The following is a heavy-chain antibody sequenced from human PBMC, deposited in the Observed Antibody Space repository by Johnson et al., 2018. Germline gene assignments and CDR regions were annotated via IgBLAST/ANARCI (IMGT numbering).Heavy chain of an antibody. Sequence: VQLVESGGGVVQPGRSLRLSCAASGFTFSSYDMHCVRQGPGKGLEWVAVISYDGSHKYYADLVKGRFTISRENSKNTRYLQMNSRSVEDTAVYYCAKDGPPGGRSCSEYFQHWGQGTMLTGSS. CDR3: AKDGPPGGRSCSEYFQH. V-gene: IGHV3-30*18. D-gene: IGHD6-13*01. J-gene: IGHJ1*01. CDR1: GFTFSSYD. CDR2: ISYDGSHK.